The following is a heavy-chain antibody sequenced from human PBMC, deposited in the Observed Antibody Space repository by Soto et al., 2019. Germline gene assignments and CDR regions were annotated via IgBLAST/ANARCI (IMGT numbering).Heavy chain of an antibody. CDR2: IDPSDSYT. CDR3: ARQATGYSSGWYSDY. J-gene: IGHJ4*02. CDR1: GYSFTSYW. D-gene: IGHD6-19*01. Sequence: GESLKISCKGSGYSFTSYWISWVRQMPGKGLEWMGRIDPSDSYTNYSPSFQGHVTISADKSISTAYLQWSSLKASDTAMYYCARQATGYSSGWYSDYWGQGTLVTVSS. V-gene: IGHV5-10-1*01.